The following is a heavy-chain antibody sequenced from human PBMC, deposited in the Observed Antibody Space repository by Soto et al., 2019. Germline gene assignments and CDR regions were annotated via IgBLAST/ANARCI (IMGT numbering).Heavy chain of an antibody. CDR3: ARGDSGHDDFDY. V-gene: IGHV4-4*02. CDR1: GGSISSRNW. J-gene: IGHJ4*02. Sequence: QVQLQESGPGLVKPTGTVSLTCTVSGGSISSRNWWSWVRQPPGKGLEWIGEIYQSGNTQYNPSLKSRVSISVDKSKNQFSLKLSSVTAADTAVYYCARGDSGHDDFDYWGQGTLVIVSS. CDR2: IYQSGNT. D-gene: IGHD5-12*01.